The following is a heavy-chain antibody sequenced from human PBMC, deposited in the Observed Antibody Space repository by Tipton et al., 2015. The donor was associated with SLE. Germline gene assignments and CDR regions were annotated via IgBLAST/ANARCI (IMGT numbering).Heavy chain of an antibody. CDR3: ARDEYRYDGTGYHLLGHFDY. D-gene: IGHD3-22*01. CDR2: ISYSGST. V-gene: IGHV4-31*03. J-gene: IGHJ4*02. Sequence: TLSLTCTVSGGSISSGGYYWSWIRQYPGKGLEWIGYISYSGSTNYNSSLKSRLTISVDTSKNQFSLKLSSATAADTAVYYCARDEYRYDGTGYHLLGHFDYWGQGTLVTVSS. CDR1: GGSISSGGYY.